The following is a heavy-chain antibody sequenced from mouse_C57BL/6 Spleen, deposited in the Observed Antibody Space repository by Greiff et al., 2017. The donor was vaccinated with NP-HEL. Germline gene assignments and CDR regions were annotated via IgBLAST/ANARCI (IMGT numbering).Heavy chain of an antibody. Sequence: QVQLQQSGAELVRPGASVTLSCKASGYTFTDYEMHWVKQTPVHGLEWIGAIDPETGGTAYNQKFKGKAILTADKSSSTAYMELRSLTSEDSAFYYCTVGFAYWGQGTLVTVSA. CDR2: IDPETGGT. J-gene: IGHJ3*01. D-gene: IGHD1-1*02. V-gene: IGHV1-15*01. CDR1: GYTFTDYE. CDR3: TVGFAY.